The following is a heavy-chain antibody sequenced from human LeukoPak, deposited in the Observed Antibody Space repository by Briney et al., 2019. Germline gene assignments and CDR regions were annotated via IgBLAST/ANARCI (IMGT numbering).Heavy chain of an antibody. CDR2: IYPGDSDT. J-gene: IGHJ3*02. V-gene: IGHV5-51*01. Sequence: GKSLKISCKGSGYSFTSYWIGWVRQMPGKGLEWMGIIYPGDSDTRYSPSFQGQVTISADKSISTAYLQWSSLKASDTAMYYCASTYYYDSSGYFDDAFDIWGQGTMVTVSS. CDR3: ASTYYYDSSGYFDDAFDI. CDR1: GYSFTSYW. D-gene: IGHD3-22*01.